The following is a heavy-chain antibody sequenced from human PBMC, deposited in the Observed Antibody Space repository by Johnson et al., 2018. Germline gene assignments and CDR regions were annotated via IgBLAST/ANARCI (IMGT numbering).Heavy chain of an antibody. Sequence: EVQLVESGGGLVQPGGSLRLSCAASGFTFSSYWMSWVRQAPGEGLEWVANIKQDGSEKYYVDSVKGRFTISRDNAKNSLYLQMNSLRAEDTAVYHCARVPYYYDSSAYPYYYYYGMDVWGQGTTVTVSS. CDR1: GFTFSSYW. CDR3: ARVPYYYDSSAYPYYYYYGMDV. V-gene: IGHV3-7*01. J-gene: IGHJ6*02. D-gene: IGHD3-22*01. CDR2: IKQDGSEK.